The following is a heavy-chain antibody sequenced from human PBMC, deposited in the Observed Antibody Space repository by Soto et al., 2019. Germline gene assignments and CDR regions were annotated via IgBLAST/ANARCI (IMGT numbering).Heavy chain of an antibody. Sequence: QITLRESGPTLVTPTQPPTLTCTFSGFSLDASAVGVGWIRQPPGKALEWLALLYWDDDKSYQPSLKSRPALSQDASINQVLLTMLNTDPADPATYYSAHSGLSESAYVADAFYFWGQGPMVTVSS. J-gene: IGHJ3*01. CDR2: LYWDDDK. D-gene: IGHD3-16*01. CDR1: GFSLDASAVG. CDR3: AHSGLSESAYVADAFYF. V-gene: IGHV2-5*02.